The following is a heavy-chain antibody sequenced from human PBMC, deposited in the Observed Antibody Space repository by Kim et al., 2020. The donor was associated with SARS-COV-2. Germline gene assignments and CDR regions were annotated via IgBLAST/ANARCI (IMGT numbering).Heavy chain of an antibody. V-gene: IGHV3-23*01. D-gene: IGHD2-8*01. J-gene: IGHJ2*01. Sequence: ESVKVRFTISRDNSNNTLYLQRNSRGVEDTAVYYCAKRRGAVLTDWYFDVWGRGTLVTVSS. CDR3: AKRRGAVLTDWYFDV.